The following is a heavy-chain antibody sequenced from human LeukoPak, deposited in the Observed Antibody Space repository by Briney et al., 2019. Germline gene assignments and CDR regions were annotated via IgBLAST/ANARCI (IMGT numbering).Heavy chain of an antibody. D-gene: IGHD3/OR15-3a*01. CDR2: ISGSGGST. J-gene: IGHJ5*02. CDR3: AKDVGLVPPNWFDP. CDR1: GFTFSSYA. V-gene: IGHV3-23*01. Sequence: PGGSLRLSCAASGFTFSSYALSWVRQAPGKGLEWVSAISGSGGSTYYADSVRGRFTISRDNSKNTLYLQMNSLRAEDTAVYYCAKDVGLVPPNWFDPWGQGTLVTVSS.